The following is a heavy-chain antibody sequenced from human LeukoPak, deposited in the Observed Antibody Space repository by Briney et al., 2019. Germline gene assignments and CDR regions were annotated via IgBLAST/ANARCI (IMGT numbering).Heavy chain of an antibody. Sequence: SETLSLTCTVSGGSINSYYRSWIRQPPGKGLEWIGYIYYSGSTNYNPSLKSRVTISANTSKNQFSLKLTSVTAANTAVYYCARTGDRDVLGYFAYWGQGTLVTVSS. V-gene: IGHV4-59*01. D-gene: IGHD7-27*01. CDR2: IYYSGST. CDR1: GGSINSYY. J-gene: IGHJ4*02. CDR3: ARTGDRDVLGYFAY.